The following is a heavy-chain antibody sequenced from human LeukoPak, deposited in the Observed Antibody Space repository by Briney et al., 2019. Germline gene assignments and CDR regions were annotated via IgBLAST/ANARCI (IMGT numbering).Heavy chain of an antibody. J-gene: IGHJ6*02. Sequence: ASVKVSCKASGYTFTSYYMHWLRQAPGQGLEWMGIINPSGGSTSYAQKFQGRVTMTRDTSTSTVYMELSSLRSEDTAVYYCARERATAATPSDYYYGMDVWGQGTTVTVSS. CDR2: INPSGGST. CDR1: GYTFTSYY. CDR3: ARERATAATPSDYYYGMDV. V-gene: IGHV1-46*01. D-gene: IGHD2-15*01.